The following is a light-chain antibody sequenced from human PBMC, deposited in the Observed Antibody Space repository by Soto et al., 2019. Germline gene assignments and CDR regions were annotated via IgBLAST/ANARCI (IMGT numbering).Light chain of an antibody. CDR3: QQSYRTRFT. CDR1: QTINSY. J-gene: IGKJ3*01. Sequence: DIQMTQSPSSLSASAGDRVTIICRARQTINSYLNWYQHKPGKAPKLLIYAASRLQSGVPSRFSGSGSGTDFTLTIRNLQPEDVATYYCQQSYRTRFTFGPGTKVDLK. V-gene: IGKV1-39*01. CDR2: AAS.